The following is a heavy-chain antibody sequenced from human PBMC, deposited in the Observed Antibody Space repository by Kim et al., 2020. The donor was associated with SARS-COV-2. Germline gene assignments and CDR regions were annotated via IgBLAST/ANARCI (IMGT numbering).Heavy chain of an antibody. CDR2: IGTAGDT. D-gene: IGHD6-6*01. Sequence: GGSLRLSCAASGFTFSSYDMHWVRQATGKGLEWVSAIGTAGDTYYPGSVKGRFTISRENAKNSLYLQMNSLRAGDTAVYYCAREYSSSLGGYYGMDVWGQGTTVTVSS. V-gene: IGHV3-13*01. J-gene: IGHJ6*02. CDR3: AREYSSSLGGYYGMDV. CDR1: GFTFSSYD.